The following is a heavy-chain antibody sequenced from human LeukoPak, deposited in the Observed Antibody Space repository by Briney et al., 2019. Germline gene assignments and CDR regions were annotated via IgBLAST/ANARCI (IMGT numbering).Heavy chain of an antibody. Sequence: PSGTLSLTCAVSGGSISSSNWWSWVRQPPGKGLEWIGEIYHSGSTNYNPSLKSRVTISVDKSKNQFSLKLSSVTAADTAVYYCARDIRSDFWSGYWNYYCGMDVWGQGTTVTVSS. D-gene: IGHD3-3*01. CDR3: ARDIRSDFWSGYWNYYCGMDV. CDR1: GGSISSSNW. V-gene: IGHV4-4*02. CDR2: IYHSGST. J-gene: IGHJ6*02.